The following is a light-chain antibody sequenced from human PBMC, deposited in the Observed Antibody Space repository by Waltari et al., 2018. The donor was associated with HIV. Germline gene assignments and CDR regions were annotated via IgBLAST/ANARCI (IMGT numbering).Light chain of an antibody. CDR2: SNN. CDR3: AAWDDSLNGVV. Sequence: QSVLTQPPSASGTPGQRVTTSCSGSSSNIGSNTVNWYQQHPGPAPKLLSYSNNQRPSGVPDRFSGSKSGTSASLAISGLQSEDEADYYCAAWDDSLNGVVFGGGTKLTVL. CDR1: SSNIGSNT. J-gene: IGLJ2*01. V-gene: IGLV1-44*01.